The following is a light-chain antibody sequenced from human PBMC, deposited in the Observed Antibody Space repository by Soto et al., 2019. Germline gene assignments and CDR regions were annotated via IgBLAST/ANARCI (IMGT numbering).Light chain of an antibody. Sequence: QSALTQPPSASGSPGQSVAISCTGTASDIGGYTFVSWYQQHPGKAPKLLIYDVNKRPSGVTDRFSGSKSGNTASLTVSGHQAEDEADYYCSAQGGTTPYVFGTGTKLTVL. J-gene: IGLJ1*01. CDR2: DVN. CDR3: SAQGGTTPYV. V-gene: IGLV2-8*01. CDR1: ASDIGGYTF.